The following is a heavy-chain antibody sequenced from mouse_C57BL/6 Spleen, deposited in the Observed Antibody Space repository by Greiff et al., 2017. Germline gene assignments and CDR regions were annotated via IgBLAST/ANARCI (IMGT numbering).Heavy chain of an antibody. CDR1: GYTFTDYN. CDR3: AREEGNYGGTPGYARDY. D-gene: IGHD2-1*01. V-gene: IGHV1-22*01. J-gene: IGHJ4*01. CDR2: INPNNGGT. Sequence: EVQLQPSGPELVKPGASVKMSCKASGYTFTDYNMHWVKQSHGKSLAWIGYINPNNGGTSYNQKFNGKATLTVHKSSSTAYMERRSLTSEDSAVYYCAREEGNYGGTPGYARDYWGQGTSVTVSS.